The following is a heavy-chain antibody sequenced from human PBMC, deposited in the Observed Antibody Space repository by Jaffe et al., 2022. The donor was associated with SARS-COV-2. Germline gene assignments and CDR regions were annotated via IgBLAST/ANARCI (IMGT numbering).Heavy chain of an antibody. D-gene: IGHD1-7*01. CDR2: ISGSGGST. CDR1: GFTFSSYA. V-gene: IGHV3-23*01. J-gene: IGHJ4*02. Sequence: EVQLLESGGGLVQPGGSLRLSCAASGFTFSSYAMSWVRQAPGKGLEWVSAISGSGGSTYYADSVKGRFTISRDNSKNTLYLQMNSLRAEDTAVYYCAKAPRMLLGTRSKQQFDYWGQGTLVTVSS. CDR3: AKAPRMLLGTRSKQQFDY.